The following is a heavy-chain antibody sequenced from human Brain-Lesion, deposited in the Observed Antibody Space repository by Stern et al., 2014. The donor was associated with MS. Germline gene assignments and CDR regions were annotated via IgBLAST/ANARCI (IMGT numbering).Heavy chain of an antibody. CDR3: ARGRVVPGFQYYATDV. D-gene: IGHD2-2*01. CDR2: IFNSGST. Sequence: HVQLVQSGPGLVKPSQTLSLSCTVSGGSISSGGYYWSWIRQPAGKGLEWIGRIFNSGSTSYNPSLKSRVTISIDTSKNQFSLRLNSMTAADTAVYYCARGRVVPGFQYYATDVWGQGTTVIVSS. J-gene: IGHJ6*02. V-gene: IGHV4-61*02. CDR1: GGSISSGGYY.